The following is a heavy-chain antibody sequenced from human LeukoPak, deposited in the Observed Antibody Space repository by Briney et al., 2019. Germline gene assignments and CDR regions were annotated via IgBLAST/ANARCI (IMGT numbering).Heavy chain of an antibody. D-gene: IGHD3-10*01. CDR2: INPNSGGT. Sequence: ASVKVSCKASGYTFTGYYMHWVRQAPGQGLEWMGWINPNSGGTNYAQKFQGRVTMTRDTSISTAYMELSRLRSDDTAVYYCASSHPRLLLSAVRYTFDIWGQGTMVTVSS. J-gene: IGHJ3*02. CDR1: GYTFTGYY. V-gene: IGHV1-2*02. CDR3: ASSHPRLLLSAVRYTFDI.